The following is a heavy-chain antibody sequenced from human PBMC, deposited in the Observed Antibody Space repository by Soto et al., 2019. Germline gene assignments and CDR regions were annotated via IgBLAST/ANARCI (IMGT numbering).Heavy chain of an antibody. CDR2: ISPYNADT. CDR1: GYTFTTYR. V-gene: IGHV1-18*01. Sequence: QVQLVQSGAEVKKPGASVKVSCKASGYTFTTYRITWVRQPPGQGLEWMGWISPYNADTIYAQKLQGRVTMTTDTATRTVYMELRSLTSDDTAMYYCAREFTYSGSFHLDYWGQGTLVTVSS. J-gene: IGHJ4*02. CDR3: AREFTYSGSFHLDY. D-gene: IGHD1-26*01.